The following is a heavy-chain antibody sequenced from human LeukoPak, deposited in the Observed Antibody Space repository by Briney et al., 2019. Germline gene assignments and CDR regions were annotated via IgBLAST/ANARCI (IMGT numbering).Heavy chain of an antibody. CDR3: ARVAYCSGGSCYLRWFDP. Sequence: MPSETLSLTCAVYGDSFSGYYWSWLRQPPGKGLEWIGEINHSGSTYYNPSLKSRVTISVDTSTNQSSLKLSSVTAADTGVYYCARVAYCSGGSCYLRWFDPWGQGTLVTVSS. J-gene: IGHJ5*02. CDR2: INHSGST. CDR1: GDSFSGYY. D-gene: IGHD2-15*01. V-gene: IGHV4-34*01.